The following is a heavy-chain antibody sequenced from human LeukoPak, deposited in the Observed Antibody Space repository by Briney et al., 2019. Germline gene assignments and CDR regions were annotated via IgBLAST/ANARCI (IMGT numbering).Heavy chain of an antibody. CDR1: GGSVSMGNW. Sequence: SETLSLTCAVSGGSVSMGNWWSWVRQPPGKGLEWIGEVFHSGSTDYNPPLESRVTMSVDTSKNQFSLTLTSVTAADTAVYYCASVRGYSSGWYASGFDPWGQGTLVTVSS. D-gene: IGHD6-19*01. V-gene: IGHV4-4*02. CDR2: VFHSGST. CDR3: ASVRGYSSGWYASGFDP. J-gene: IGHJ5*02.